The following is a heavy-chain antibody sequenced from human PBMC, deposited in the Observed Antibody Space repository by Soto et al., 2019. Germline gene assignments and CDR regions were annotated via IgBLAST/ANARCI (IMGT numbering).Heavy chain of an antibody. CDR2: IYYSGST. CDR3: ASYYDSSGYYAYPDAFDI. D-gene: IGHD3-22*01. V-gene: IGHV4-39*01. Sequence: ETRSLTCTVSGGSISSSGYYWGWIRQPPGKGLEWIGSIYYSGSTYYNPSLKSRVTISVDTSKNQFSLKLSSVTAADTAVYYCASYYDSSGYYAYPDAFDIWGQGTMV. J-gene: IGHJ3*02. CDR1: GGSISSSGYY.